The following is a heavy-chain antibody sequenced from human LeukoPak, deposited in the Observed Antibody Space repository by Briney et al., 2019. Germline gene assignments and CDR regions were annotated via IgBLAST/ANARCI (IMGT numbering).Heavy chain of an antibody. J-gene: IGHJ4*02. CDR3: ARDYYDSSGYYYAL. CDR2: IYYSGST. D-gene: IGHD3-22*01. V-gene: IGHV4-59*12. CDR1: GGSISSYY. Sequence: SETLSLTCTVSGGSISSYYWSWIRQPPGKGLEWIGYIYYSGSTNYNPSLKSRVTMSIDTSKNQFSLKLSSVTAADTAVYYCARDYYDSSGYYYALWGQGTLVTVSS.